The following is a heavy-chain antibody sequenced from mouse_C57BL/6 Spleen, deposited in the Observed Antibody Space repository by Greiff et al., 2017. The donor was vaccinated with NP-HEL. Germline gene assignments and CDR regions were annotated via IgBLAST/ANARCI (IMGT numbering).Heavy chain of an antibody. Sequence: VQLQQPGAELVKPGASVKLSCKASGYTFTSYWMHWVKQRPGQGLEWIGMIHPNSGSTNYNEKFKSKATLTVDKSSSTAYMQLSSLTSEDSAVYYCARGGTTVDLFAYWGQGTLVTVSA. CDR2: IHPNSGST. V-gene: IGHV1-64*01. CDR1: GYTFTSYW. J-gene: IGHJ3*01. CDR3: ARGGTTVDLFAY. D-gene: IGHD1-1*01.